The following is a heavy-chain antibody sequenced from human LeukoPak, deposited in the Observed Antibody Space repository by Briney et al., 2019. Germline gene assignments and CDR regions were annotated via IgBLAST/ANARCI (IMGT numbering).Heavy chain of an antibody. D-gene: IGHD3-10*01. V-gene: IGHV3-23*01. CDR2: ISGSGGST. CDR3: ARIGSGSYLNYFDY. Sequence: GGTLRLSCAASGFTFRRYGMNWVRQAPGKGLEWVSAISGSGGSTYYGDSVKGRFTISRDNSKNTLYLQVNSLRAEDTAVYYCARIGSGSYLNYFDYWGQGTVVAVSS. CDR1: GFTFRRYG. J-gene: IGHJ4*02.